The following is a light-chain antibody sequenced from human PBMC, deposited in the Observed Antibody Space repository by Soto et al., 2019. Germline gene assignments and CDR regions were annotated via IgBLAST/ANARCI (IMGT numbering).Light chain of an antibody. Sequence: DIQMTQSPSSLSASVGDRVTITCQASQDIANHVNWYQQKPGKAPNLLIYDSSSLQTGVPSRFSGSVSGTEFTFTISSLHPEDIATYYCQQYYNFPRTFGHGTKVEIK. CDR1: QDIANH. CDR2: DSS. J-gene: IGKJ1*01. V-gene: IGKV1-33*01. CDR3: QQYYNFPRT.